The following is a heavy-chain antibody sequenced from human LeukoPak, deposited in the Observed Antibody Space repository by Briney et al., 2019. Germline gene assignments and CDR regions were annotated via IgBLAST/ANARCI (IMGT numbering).Heavy chain of an antibody. V-gene: IGHV3-33*03. CDR2: IWNDGSNK. CDR1: GFTFSSYG. CDR3: TILTGYYEGPATDFRFDP. Sequence: GGSLRLSCAASGFTFSSYGMHWVRQAPGKGLEWVTVIWNDGSNKYYADSVKGRFTISRDNAKNSLYLQMNSLRAEDTAVYYCTILTGYYEGPATDFRFDPWGQGTLVTVSS. J-gene: IGHJ5*02. D-gene: IGHD3-9*01.